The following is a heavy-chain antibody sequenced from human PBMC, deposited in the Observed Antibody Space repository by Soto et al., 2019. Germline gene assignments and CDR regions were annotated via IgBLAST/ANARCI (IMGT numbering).Heavy chain of an antibody. CDR2: ISYDGSNK. V-gene: IGHV3-30*03. CDR3: ARDQYQL. Sequence: QVQLVESGGGVVQPGRSLRLSCAASGFTFSSYGMHWVRQAPGKGLEWVAVISYDGSNKYYADSVKGRFTISRDNSKNTLYLQMNSLRAEDTAVYYCARDQYQLWGQGTLVTVSS. CDR1: GFTFSSYG. J-gene: IGHJ4*02. D-gene: IGHD2-2*01.